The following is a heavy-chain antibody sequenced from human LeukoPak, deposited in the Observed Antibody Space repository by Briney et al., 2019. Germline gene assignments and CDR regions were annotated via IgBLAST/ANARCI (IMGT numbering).Heavy chain of an antibody. CDR3: ARERGGSYHYYYYGMDV. J-gene: IGHJ6*02. CDR1: GYTFTSYY. D-gene: IGHD1-26*01. CDR2: INPSGGST. Sequence: ASVKVSCMASGYTFTSYYMHWVRQAPGQGLEWMGIINPSGGSTSYAQKFQGRVTMTRDTSTSTVYMKLSSLRSEDTAVYYCARERGGSYHYYYYGMDVWGQGTTVTVSS. V-gene: IGHV1-46*01.